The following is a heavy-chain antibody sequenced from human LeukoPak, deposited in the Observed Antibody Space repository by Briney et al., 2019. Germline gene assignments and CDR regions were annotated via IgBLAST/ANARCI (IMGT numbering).Heavy chain of an antibody. D-gene: IGHD6-13*01. V-gene: IGHV3-48*04. CDR1: GFTFTNHA. CDR3: ARGVGSSWYQGGVGLDI. J-gene: IGHJ3*02. CDR2: ISSSSGTI. Sequence: GGSLRLSCAASGFTFTNHAMSWVRQAPGKGLEWISYISSSSGTIYYADSVKGRFTISRDNAKNSLFLQMNSLRADDTAVYYCARGVGSSWYQGGVGLDIWGQGTMVTVSS.